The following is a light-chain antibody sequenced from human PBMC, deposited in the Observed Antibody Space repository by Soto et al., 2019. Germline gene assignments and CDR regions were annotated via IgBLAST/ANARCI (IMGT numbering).Light chain of an antibody. CDR3: QQRSNWRIT. V-gene: IGKV3-11*01. CDR1: QSVSSY. CDR2: DAS. Sequence: EIVLTQSPPTLSLSPGERATLCCRASQSVSSYLAWYQQKPGQAPRLLIYDASNRATGIPARFSVSESGTDFPLTIRTLEPEDFAVYYCQQRSNWRITFGQGPRLEIK. J-gene: IGKJ5*01.